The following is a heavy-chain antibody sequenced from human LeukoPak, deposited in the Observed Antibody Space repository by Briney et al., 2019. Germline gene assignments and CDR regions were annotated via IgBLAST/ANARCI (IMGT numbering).Heavy chain of an antibody. V-gene: IGHV1-2*02. CDR2: INSDTGGE. CDR3: ARGEELWFDY. D-gene: IGHD5-18*01. Sequence: ASVKVSCEASGYTFTSYYIHWVRHAPGQGLGWVGLINSDTGGEKCAQKSQGTVTMTRDMTISTAYIEVSTLSYDDTEVYICARGEELWFDYWGQGTLVTVSS. J-gene: IGHJ4*02. CDR1: GYTFTSYY.